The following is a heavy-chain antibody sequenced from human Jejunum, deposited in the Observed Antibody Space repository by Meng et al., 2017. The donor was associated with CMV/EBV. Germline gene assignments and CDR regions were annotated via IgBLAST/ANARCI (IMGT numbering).Heavy chain of an antibody. CDR1: GYTFNVFY. D-gene: IGHD2-21*01. CDR2: VNPNRGDT. CDR3: ARDGVVCGDTTCRGFYS. Sequence: KASGYTFNVFYMHWVRQAPGQGLEWMGWVNPNRGDTNYAQKFQGRVTMTRDPSISTAYMELSGLRSDDTAVYYCARDGVVCGDTTCRGFYSWGQGTLVTV. V-gene: IGHV1-2*02. J-gene: IGHJ5*02.